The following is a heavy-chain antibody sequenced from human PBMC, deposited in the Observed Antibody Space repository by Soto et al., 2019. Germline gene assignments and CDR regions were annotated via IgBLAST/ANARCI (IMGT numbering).Heavy chain of an antibody. J-gene: IGHJ4*02. CDR1: GGSISSYY. CDR3: ARATYYYDSSGYYGYYFDY. Sequence: QVQLQESGPGLVKPSETLSLTCTASGGSISSYYWSWIRQPPGKGLEWIGYIYYSGSTNYNSSLKSRVTISVDTSKTQLSLKLSSVTAADTAVYYCARATYYYDSSGYYGYYFDYWGQGTLVTVSS. D-gene: IGHD3-22*01. V-gene: IGHV4-59*01. CDR2: IYYSGST.